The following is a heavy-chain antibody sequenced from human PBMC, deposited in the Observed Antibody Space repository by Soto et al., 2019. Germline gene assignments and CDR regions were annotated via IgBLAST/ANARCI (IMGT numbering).Heavy chain of an antibody. D-gene: IGHD4-17*01. J-gene: IGHJ3*02. CDR3: ARDLSPDYGDYHAFDI. Sequence: LSQTLSLTCAISGDSVSSNSAAWNWIRQSPSRGLEWLGRTYYRSKWYNDYAVSVKSRITINPDTSKNQFSLQLNSVTPEDTAVYYCARDLSPDYGDYHAFDIWGQGTMVTVSS. CDR2: TYYRSKWYN. V-gene: IGHV6-1*01. CDR1: GDSVSSNSAA.